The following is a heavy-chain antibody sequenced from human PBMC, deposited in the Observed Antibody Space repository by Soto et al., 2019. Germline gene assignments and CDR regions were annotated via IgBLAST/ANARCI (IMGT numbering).Heavy chain of an antibody. J-gene: IGHJ4*02. CDR2: ISDTGGST. CDR1: QFTFSSYA. D-gene: IGHD6-6*01. Sequence: EVQLLESGGGLVQPGGSLRLSCAASQFTFSSYAMSWVRQAPGKGLEWVSAISDTGGSTYYADSVQGRFTISRDSSKETLYLQMSSLRAEDTAIYYCAKGSSGGRPYYFDYWGQGILVTVSS. V-gene: IGHV3-23*01. CDR3: AKGSSGGRPYYFDY.